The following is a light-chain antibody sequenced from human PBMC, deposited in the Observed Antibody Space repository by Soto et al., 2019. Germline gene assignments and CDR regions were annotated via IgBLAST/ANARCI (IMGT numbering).Light chain of an antibody. Sequence: EIVLTQSPDTLSLSPGERATLSCRASQSLRSDLAWYQQKPGQAPRLLISGASTGATGIPARFSGSGSGTEFTLTISSLQSEDCAIYYCQQYHTWPITFGGGTKVDI. CDR1: QSLRSD. V-gene: IGKV3-15*01. CDR3: QQYHTWPIT. J-gene: IGKJ4*01. CDR2: GAS.